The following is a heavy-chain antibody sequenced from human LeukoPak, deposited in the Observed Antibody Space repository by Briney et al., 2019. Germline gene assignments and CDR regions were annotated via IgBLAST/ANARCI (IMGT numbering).Heavy chain of an antibody. CDR1: RFTFSDYA. J-gene: IGHJ4*02. CDR2: ISYGGSKK. CDR3: ARDKTAMTRKGYFDY. Sequence: GGSLRLSCEASRFTFSDYAMHWVRQAPGKGLEWVAVISYGGSKKYYADFVKGRFTISRDNSKNTLYLQMNSLRTEDTAVYYCARDKTAMTRKGYFDYWGQGTLVTVSS. D-gene: IGHD5-18*01. V-gene: IGHV3-30*04.